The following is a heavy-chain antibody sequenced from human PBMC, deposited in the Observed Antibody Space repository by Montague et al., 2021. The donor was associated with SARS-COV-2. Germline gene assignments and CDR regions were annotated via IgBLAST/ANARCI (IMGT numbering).Heavy chain of an antibody. CDR3: ARQGSGSYYNWFDP. Sequence: SETLSLTCTVSGGSISSSSYYWSWIRQPPGKGLEWIGSIYYSGSTYYNPSLKSRVTISVDTSKNQFSLKLSSVTAADTAVYYCARQGSGSYYNWFDPWGQGTLVTVSS. CDR2: IYYSGST. CDR1: GGSISSSSYY. J-gene: IGHJ5*02. D-gene: IGHD1-26*01. V-gene: IGHV4-39*01.